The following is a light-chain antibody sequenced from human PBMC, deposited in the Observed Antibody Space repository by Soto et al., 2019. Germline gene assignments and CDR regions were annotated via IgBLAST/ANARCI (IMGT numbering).Light chain of an antibody. Sequence: EIVMTQSPATLSVSPGERATLSCRASQSVSSKLAWYQQKPGQAPRLLIYGVFIRATGIPARFSGSGSGTEFTLTISSLQSEDFAVYYCQQYNIWPPEWTFGQGTKVEVK. V-gene: IGKV3-15*01. CDR1: QSVSSK. CDR3: QQYNIWPPEWT. J-gene: IGKJ1*01. CDR2: GVF.